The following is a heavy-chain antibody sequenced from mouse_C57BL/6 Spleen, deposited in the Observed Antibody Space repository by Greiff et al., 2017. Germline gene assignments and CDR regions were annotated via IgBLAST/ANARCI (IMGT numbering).Heavy chain of an antibody. CDR3: ASTAYYDYEDYYAMDY. J-gene: IGHJ4*01. CDR2: ISSGGSYT. Sequence: EVKVVESGGDLVKPGGSLKLSCAASGFTFSSYGMSWVRQTPDKRLEWVATISSGGSYTYYPDSVKGRFTISRDHAKNTLYLQMSSLKSEDTAMYYCASTAYYDYEDYYAMDYWGQGTSVTASS. D-gene: IGHD2-4*01. V-gene: IGHV5-6*01. CDR1: GFTFSSYG.